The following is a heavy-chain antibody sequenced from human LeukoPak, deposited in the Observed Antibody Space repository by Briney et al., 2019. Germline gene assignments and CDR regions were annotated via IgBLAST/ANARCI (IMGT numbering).Heavy chain of an antibody. Sequence: PGGSLRLSCAASGFSVSTNYMSCVRQAPGKGLEWVSVIYIGGTTYYADSVKGRFTISRDNSKNTLYLQMNSLRAEDTAVYYCARDKYGNNWFDPWGQGTLVTVSS. V-gene: IGHV3-66*01. D-gene: IGHD2/OR15-2a*01. J-gene: IGHJ5*02. CDR2: IYIGGTT. CDR1: GFSVSTNY. CDR3: ARDKYGNNWFDP.